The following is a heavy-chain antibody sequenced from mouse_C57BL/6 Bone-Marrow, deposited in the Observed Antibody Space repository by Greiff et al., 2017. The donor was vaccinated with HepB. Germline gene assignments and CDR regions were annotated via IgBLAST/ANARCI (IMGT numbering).Heavy chain of an antibody. J-gene: IGHJ4*01. CDR3: ARSIYYDYDGLYYAMDY. D-gene: IGHD2-4*01. V-gene: IGHV5-12*01. CDR1: GFTFSDYY. Sequence: EVQLVESGGGLVQPGGSLKLSCAASGFTFSDYYMYWVRQTPEKRLEWVAYISNGGGSTYYPDTVKGRFTISRDNAKNTLYLQMSRLKSEDTAMYYCARSIYYDYDGLYYAMDYWGQGTSVTVSS. CDR2: ISNGGGST.